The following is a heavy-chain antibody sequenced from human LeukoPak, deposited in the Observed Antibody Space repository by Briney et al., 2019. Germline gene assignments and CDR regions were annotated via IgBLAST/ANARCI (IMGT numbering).Heavy chain of an antibody. Sequence: PGGSLRLSCAASGFTFSSYWMHWVRQAPGQGLLWISRINTDGSGTTYADSVKGRFTVSRDNARETVYLQMHSLRAEDTAVYYCARVSAYRYGSGSYYYFDNWGQGTLVAVSS. CDR1: GFTFSSYW. CDR3: ARVSAYRYGSGSYYYFDN. D-gene: IGHD3-10*01. J-gene: IGHJ4*02. V-gene: IGHV3-74*01. CDR2: INTDGSGT.